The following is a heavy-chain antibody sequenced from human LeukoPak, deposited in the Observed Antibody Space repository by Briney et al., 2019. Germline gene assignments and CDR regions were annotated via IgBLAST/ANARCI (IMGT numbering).Heavy chain of an antibody. CDR2: IYYSRST. D-gene: IGHD4-23*01. Sequence: SETLSLTCTVSGGSISSYYWSWIRQPPGKGLEWIGYIYYSRSTNYNPSLKSRVTISVDTSKNQFSLKLSSVTAADTAVYYCARSTVVTTYFDYWGRGTLVTVST. CDR1: GGSISSYY. V-gene: IGHV4-59*01. CDR3: ARSTVVTTYFDY. J-gene: IGHJ4*02.